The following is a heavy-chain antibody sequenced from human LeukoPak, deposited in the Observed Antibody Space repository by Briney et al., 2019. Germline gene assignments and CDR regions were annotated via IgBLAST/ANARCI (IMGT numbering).Heavy chain of an antibody. CDR2: IYSGGAT. CDR3: ARDSGGDSSGYAEL. Sequence: GGSLRLSCAASGFSVINTYMSWGRQAPGEGQGLVSVIYSGGATYYADSVKGRFAISRDNSKNTLYLQMNSLRAEDTAVYYCARDSGGDSSGYAELWGQGTLVTVSS. D-gene: IGHD3-22*01. CDR1: GFSVINTY. J-gene: IGHJ4*02. V-gene: IGHV3-66*01.